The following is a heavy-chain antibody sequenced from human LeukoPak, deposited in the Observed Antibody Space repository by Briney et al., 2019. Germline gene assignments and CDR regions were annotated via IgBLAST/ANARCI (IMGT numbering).Heavy chain of an antibody. CDR3: VRAVSDAFDI. Sequence: PGGSLRLSCAASGFTFSSYWMHWVRQAPGKGLVWVSRINSDGSNTNYADSVKGRFTISRDNAKNTLYLQMNSLRAEDTAVYYCVRAVSDAFDIWGQGTMVTVSS. D-gene: IGHD4-11*01. V-gene: IGHV3-74*01. CDR1: GFTFSSYW. J-gene: IGHJ3*02. CDR2: INSDGSNT.